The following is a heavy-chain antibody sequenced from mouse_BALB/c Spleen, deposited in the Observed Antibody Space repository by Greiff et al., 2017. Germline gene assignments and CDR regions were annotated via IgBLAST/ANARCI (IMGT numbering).Heavy chain of an antibody. J-gene: IGHJ1*01. CDR1: GYTFTDYA. V-gene: IGHV1-67*01. CDR3: ARYYYGSSYWYFDV. CDR2: ISTYSGNT. D-gene: IGHD1-1*01. Sequence: VQLQQSGPELVRPGVSVKISCKGSGYTFTDYAIHWVKQSHAKSLEWIGVISTYSGNTNYNQKFKGKATMTVDKSSSTAYMELARLTSEDSAIYYCARYYYGSSYWYFDVWGAGTTVTVSS.